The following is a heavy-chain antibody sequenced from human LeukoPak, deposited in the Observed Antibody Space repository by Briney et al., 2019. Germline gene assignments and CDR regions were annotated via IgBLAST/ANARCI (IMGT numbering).Heavy chain of an antibody. D-gene: IGHD3-22*01. CDR2: IYYSGST. Sequence: SETLSLTCTVSGGSISSSSYYWGWIRQPPGKGLEWIGSIYYSGSTYYNPSLKSRVTISVDTSKNQFSLKLSSVTAADTAVYYCARDRLASYYYDSSGYYPFDYWGQGTLVTVSS. CDR3: ARDRLASYYYDSSGYYPFDY. J-gene: IGHJ4*02. CDR1: GGSISSSSYY. V-gene: IGHV4-39*07.